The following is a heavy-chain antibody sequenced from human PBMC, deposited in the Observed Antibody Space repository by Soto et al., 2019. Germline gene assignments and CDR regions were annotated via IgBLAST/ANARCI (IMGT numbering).Heavy chain of an antibody. CDR1: GGSFSGYY. Sequence: SETLSLTCAVYGGSFSGYYWSWIRQPPGKGLEWIGEINHSGSTNYNPSLKSRFTISVDTSKNQFSLKLSSVTAADTAVDYCASGVALDYWGRGTLVTVSS. CDR2: INHSGST. J-gene: IGHJ4*02. CDR3: ASGVALDY. D-gene: IGHD5-12*01. V-gene: IGHV4-34*01.